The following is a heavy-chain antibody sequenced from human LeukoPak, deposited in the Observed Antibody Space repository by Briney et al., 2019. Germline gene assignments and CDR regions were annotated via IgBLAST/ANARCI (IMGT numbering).Heavy chain of an antibody. J-gene: IGHJ4*02. CDR1: GGSFSGYY. V-gene: IGHV4-34*01. CDR3: ARAVTVAGSSDY. CDR2: INHSGST. Sequence: PSETLSLTCAVYGGSFSGYYWSWIRQPPGKGLEWIGEINHSGSTNYNPSLKSRVTISVDTSKNQFSLKLSSVTAADTAVYYCARAVTVAGSSDYWGQRTLVTVSS. D-gene: IGHD6-19*01.